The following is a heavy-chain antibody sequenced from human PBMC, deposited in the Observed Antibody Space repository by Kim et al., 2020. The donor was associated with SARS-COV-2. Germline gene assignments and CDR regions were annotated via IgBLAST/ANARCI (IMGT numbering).Heavy chain of an antibody. V-gene: IGHV4-59*08. J-gene: IGHJ4*02. CDR2: IYYSGST. Sequence: SETLSLTCTVSGGSISSYYWSWIRQPPGKGLEWIGYIYYSGSTNYNPSLKSRVTISVDTSKNQFSLKLSSVTAADTAVYYCARHLVATNIDYWGQGTLVTVSS. CDR3: ARHLVATNIDY. D-gene: IGHD5-12*01. CDR1: GGSISSYY.